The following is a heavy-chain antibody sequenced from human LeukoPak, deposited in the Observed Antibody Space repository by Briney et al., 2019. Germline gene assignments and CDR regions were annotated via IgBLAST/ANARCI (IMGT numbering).Heavy chain of an antibody. Sequence: SQTLSLTCTVSGGSISSGSYYWSWIRQPAGKGLEWIGRIYTSGSTNYNPSLKSRVTISLDTSKNHFSLKLSSVTAADTAVYYCARAPGSSSGWRTNWFDPWGQGTLVTVSS. CDR2: IYTSGST. D-gene: IGHD6-19*01. V-gene: IGHV4-61*02. CDR3: ARAPGSSSGWRTNWFDP. J-gene: IGHJ5*02. CDR1: GGSISSGSYY.